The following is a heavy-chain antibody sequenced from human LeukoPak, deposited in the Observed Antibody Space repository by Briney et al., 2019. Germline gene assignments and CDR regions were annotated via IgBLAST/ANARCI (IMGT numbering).Heavy chain of an antibody. D-gene: IGHD3-10*01. V-gene: IGHV4-59*12. J-gene: IGHJ3*02. CDR1: DDSITIYY. Sequence: SETLSLTCTVSDDSITIYYWSWIRQPPGKGLEWIGEIYHSGSTNYNPSLKSRVTISVDKSKNQFSLKLSSVTAADTAVYYCARDRGIRTDAFDIWGQGTMVTVSS. CDR2: IYHSGST. CDR3: ARDRGIRTDAFDI.